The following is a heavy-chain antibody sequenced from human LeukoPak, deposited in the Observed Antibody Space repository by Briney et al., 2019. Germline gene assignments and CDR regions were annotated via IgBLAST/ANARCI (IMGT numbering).Heavy chain of an antibody. Sequence: GGSLRPSCAASGFTFSSYAMSWVRQAPGKGLEWVSAITSSGGSTYYADSVKGRFTISRDNSKDTLYLQMNNLRAEDTAVYYCAKGSSSSRLYYFDFWGQGTLVTVSS. CDR2: ITSSGGST. CDR1: GFTFSSYA. J-gene: IGHJ4*02. CDR3: AKGSSSSRLYYFDF. V-gene: IGHV3-23*01. D-gene: IGHD6-6*01.